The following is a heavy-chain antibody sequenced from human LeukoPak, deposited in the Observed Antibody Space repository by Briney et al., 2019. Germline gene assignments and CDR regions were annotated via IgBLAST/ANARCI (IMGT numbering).Heavy chain of an antibody. D-gene: IGHD6-6*01. CDR1: GDSVSSNSAA. Sequence: SQTLSLTCAISGDSVSSNSAAWNWIRQSPSRGLEWLGRTYYRSKWYNDYAVSVKSRITINPDTSKNQFSLQLNSVTPEDTAVYYCAKGYSSSEYYYYYCYMDAWGKGTTVTVSS. J-gene: IGHJ6*03. V-gene: IGHV6-1*01. CDR2: TYYRSKWYN. CDR3: AKGYSSSEYYYYYCYMDA.